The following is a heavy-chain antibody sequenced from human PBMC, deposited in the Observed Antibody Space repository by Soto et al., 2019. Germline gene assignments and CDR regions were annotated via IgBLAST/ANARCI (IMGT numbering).Heavy chain of an antibody. CDR3: AKDWVSIEAAGRQFDY. CDR2: ISGSGGST. D-gene: IGHD6-13*01. Sequence: PGGSLRLSCAASGFTFSSYAMSWVRQAPGKGLEWVSAISGSGGSTYYADSVKGRFTISRDNSKNTLYLQMNSLRAEDTAVYYCAKDWVSIEAAGRQFDYWGQGTLGTVSS. J-gene: IGHJ4*02. CDR1: GFTFSSYA. V-gene: IGHV3-23*01.